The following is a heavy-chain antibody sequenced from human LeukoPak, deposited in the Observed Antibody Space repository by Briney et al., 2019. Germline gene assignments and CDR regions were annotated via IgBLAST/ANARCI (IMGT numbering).Heavy chain of an antibody. CDR1: GGSLTTYY. CDR3: ARAFRGSCFDY. V-gene: IGHV4-59*01. J-gene: IGHJ4*02. D-gene: IGHD6-13*01. CDR2: IYYSGTT. Sequence: KPSETLSLTCTVSGGSLTTYYWSWIRQPPGKGLEWIGYIYYSGTTNYNPSLKSRVTISEDKSKSQISLKLASMTAADTAVYYCARAFRGSCFDYWGRGALVTVSS.